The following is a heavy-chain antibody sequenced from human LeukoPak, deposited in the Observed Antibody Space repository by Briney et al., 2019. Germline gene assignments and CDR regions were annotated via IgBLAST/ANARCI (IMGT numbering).Heavy chain of an antibody. CDR1: GFTFSSYA. V-gene: IGHV3-30-3*01. CDR2: ISYDGSNK. D-gene: IGHD3-16*02. J-gene: IGHJ4*02. CDR3: ARAFGGVIVQYYFDY. Sequence: GGSLRLSCAASGFTFSSYAMHWVRQAPGKGLEWVAVISYDGSNKYYADSVKGRFTISRDNSKNTLYLQMNSLRAEDTAVYYCARAFGGVIVQYYFDYWGQGTLVTVSS.